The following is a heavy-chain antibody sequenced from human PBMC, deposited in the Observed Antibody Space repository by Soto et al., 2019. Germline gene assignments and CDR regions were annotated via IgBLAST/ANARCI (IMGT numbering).Heavy chain of an antibody. Sequence: EVQLVESGGGLVQPGGSLRLSCAASGFTFSDYGVNWVRQAPGKGLEWISYISSGSDTIYYADSVKGRFTISRDNPKKSLFLQMTSLRDEDTAVYYCARVSTTWEDDYWGQGTLVTVSS. V-gene: IGHV3-48*02. CDR2: ISSGSDTI. CDR1: GFTFSDYG. J-gene: IGHJ4*02. CDR3: ARVSTTWEDDY. D-gene: IGHD1-26*01.